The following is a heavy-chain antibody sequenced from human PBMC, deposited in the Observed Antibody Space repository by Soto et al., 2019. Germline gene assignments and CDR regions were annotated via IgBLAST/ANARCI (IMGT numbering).Heavy chain of an antibody. D-gene: IGHD3-3*01. V-gene: IGHV1-18*04. CDR2: ISAYNGNT. J-gene: IGHJ4*02. Sequence: ASVKVSCKASGYTFTRYCISWVRQAPGQGLEWMGWISAYNGNTNYAQKLQGRVTMTTDTSTSTAYMELRSLRSDDTAVYYCARSPPYYDFWSGYYSYFDYWGQGTLVTVSS. CDR1: GYTFTRYC. CDR3: ARSPPYYDFWSGYYSYFDY.